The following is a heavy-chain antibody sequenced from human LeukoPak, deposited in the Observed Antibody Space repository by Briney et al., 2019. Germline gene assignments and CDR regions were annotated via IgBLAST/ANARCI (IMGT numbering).Heavy chain of an antibody. CDR3: ARLYCTRTSCKLDY. CDR1: GGTFSSYA. J-gene: IGHJ4*02. V-gene: IGHV1-69*13. D-gene: IGHD2-2*01. Sequence: ASVKVSCKASGGTFSSYAISWVRQAPGQGLEWMGGIIPIFGTANYAQKFQGRVTITADESTSTAYMELSSLRSEDTAVYFCARLYCTRTSCKLDYWGQGNLVTVSS. CDR2: IIPIFGTA.